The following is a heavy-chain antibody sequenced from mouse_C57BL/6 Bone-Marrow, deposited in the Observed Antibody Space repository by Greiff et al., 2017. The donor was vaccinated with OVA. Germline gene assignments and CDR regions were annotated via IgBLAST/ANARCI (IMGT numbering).Heavy chain of an antibody. Sequence: EVHLVASGGGLVQPGGSLSLSCAASGFTFTDYYMSWVRQPPGTALEWLGFIRNKANGYTTEYSASVKGRFTISRDNSQSILYLQMNALLAEDSATYYCARYSAQAPYYYAMDYWGQGTSVTVSS. CDR2: IRNKANGYTT. CDR1: GFTFTDYY. CDR3: ARYSAQAPYYYAMDY. V-gene: IGHV7-3*01. J-gene: IGHJ4*01. D-gene: IGHD3-2*02.